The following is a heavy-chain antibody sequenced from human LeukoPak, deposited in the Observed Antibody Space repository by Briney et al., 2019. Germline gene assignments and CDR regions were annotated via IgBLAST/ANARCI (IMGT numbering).Heavy chain of an antibody. D-gene: IGHD6-13*01. CDR1: GYSLSELS. Sequence: ASVKVSCKVSGYSLSELSMHWVRQAPGKGLEWMAGSDLEDAETVYAQHFQDRVTMTEDTSTDTAYMELNSLRSEGSAVYYCAAGASAGMRGLDVWGQGTTVTVS. CDR2: SDLEDAET. V-gene: IGHV1-24*01. J-gene: IGHJ6*02. CDR3: AAGASAGMRGLDV.